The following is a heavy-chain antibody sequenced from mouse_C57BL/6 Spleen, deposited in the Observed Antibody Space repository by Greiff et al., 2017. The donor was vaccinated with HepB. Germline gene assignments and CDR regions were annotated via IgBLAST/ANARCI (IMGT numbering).Heavy chain of an antibody. CDR1: GYTFTSYW. V-gene: IGHV1-52*01. CDR2: IDPSDSET. J-gene: IGHJ2*01. D-gene: IGHD1-1*01. Sequence: QVQLKQPGAELVRPGSSVKLSCKASGYTFTSYWMHWVKQRPIQGLEWIGNIDPSDSETHYNQKFKDKATLTVDKSSSTAYMQLSSLTSEDSAVYYCAREITTVVERDYFDYWGQGTTLTVSS. CDR3: AREITTVVERDYFDY.